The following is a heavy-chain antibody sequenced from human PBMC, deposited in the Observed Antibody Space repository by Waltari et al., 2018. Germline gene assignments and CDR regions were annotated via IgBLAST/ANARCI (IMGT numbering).Heavy chain of an antibody. CDR2: IYTSGST. CDR3: ARELGN. V-gene: IGHV4-61*02. J-gene: IGHJ4*02. CDR1: GASISSSNY. Sequence: QLHLQESGPGLVKPSQTLSLTCAVSGASISSSNYWTWIRQPAGKGLEWIGLIYTSGSTNYNPSLKSRVTISVDASKNQFSLKLSSVTAADTAVYYCARELGNWGQGTLVTVSA.